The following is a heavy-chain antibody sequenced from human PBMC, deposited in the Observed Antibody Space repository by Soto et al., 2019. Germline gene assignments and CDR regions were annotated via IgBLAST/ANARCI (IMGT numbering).Heavy chain of an antibody. J-gene: IGHJ4*02. CDR3: ARGRDFGGFDQ. CDR1: GYTFTSYA. CDR2: INTGNGNT. D-gene: IGHD2-21*01. Sequence: QVQLVQAGVEVKKPEASVKVSCKPSGYTFTSYAIHWMRQAPGQRLEWMGWINTGNGNTRYSQKLQGRVTVTRDTSASTAYMELSSLRSEDTAVYYCARGRDFGGFDQWGQGTLVTVSS. V-gene: IGHV1-3*04.